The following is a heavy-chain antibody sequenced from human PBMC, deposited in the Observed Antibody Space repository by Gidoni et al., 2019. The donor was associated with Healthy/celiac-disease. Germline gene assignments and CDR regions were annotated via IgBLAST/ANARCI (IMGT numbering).Heavy chain of an antibody. CDR2: INPSGGSK. Sequence: QLQLVQSGAEVTTPGVSLKVSCKASEHTFTSYYMHWVRQSPGQGLEWMGIINPSGGSKSYAEKFQGRVTMTRDTSTRKVYMELSSLRYEDTAVYYCARSYYYDSRGGMDVWGQGTTVTVSS. CDR3: ARSYYYDSRGGMDV. CDR1: EHTFTSYY. D-gene: IGHD3-22*01. V-gene: IGHV1-46*01. J-gene: IGHJ6*02.